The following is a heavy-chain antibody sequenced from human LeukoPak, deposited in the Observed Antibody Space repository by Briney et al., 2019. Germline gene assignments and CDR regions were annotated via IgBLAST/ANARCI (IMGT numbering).Heavy chain of an antibody. V-gene: IGHV1-18*01. D-gene: IGHD1-1*01. CDR1: GYTFTCYD. CDR3: ARGGRLERFSFDY. CDR2: TSAYNGNT. J-gene: IGHJ4*02. Sequence: GASVKVSCKASGYTFTCYDISWVRQAPGQGLEGLGWTSAYNGNTNYAQKLQGRVTMTTDTSTSTAYMELRSLRSDDTAVYYCARGGRLERFSFDYWGQGTLVTVSS.